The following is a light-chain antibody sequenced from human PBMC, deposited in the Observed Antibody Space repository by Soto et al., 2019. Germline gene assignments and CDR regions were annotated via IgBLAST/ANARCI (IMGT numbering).Light chain of an antibody. CDR1: SSDVGSYNL. CDR2: EGS. Sequence: QSALTQPASVSGSPGQSIIISCTGTSSDVGSYNLVSWYQQHPGKAPKLIIYEGSKRPSGVSNRFSGSKSGNTASLTISGLQAEDEADYYCCSYAGSVVFGGGTKVTVL. CDR3: CSYAGSVV. V-gene: IGLV2-23*01. J-gene: IGLJ3*02.